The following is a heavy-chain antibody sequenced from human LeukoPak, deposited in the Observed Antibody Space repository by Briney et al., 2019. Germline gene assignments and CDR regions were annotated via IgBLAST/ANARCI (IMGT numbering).Heavy chain of an antibody. V-gene: IGHV4-59*01. Sequence: SETLSLTCTVSGGSISSYYWSWNRQPPGKGLEWIGYIYYSGSTNYNPSLKSRVTISVDTSKNQFSLKLSSVTAADTAVYYCARQGSMYYDFWSGYYSGAFDIWGQGTMVTVSS. CDR1: GGSISSYY. J-gene: IGHJ3*02. CDR3: ARQGSMYYDFWSGYYSGAFDI. CDR2: IYYSGST. D-gene: IGHD3-3*01.